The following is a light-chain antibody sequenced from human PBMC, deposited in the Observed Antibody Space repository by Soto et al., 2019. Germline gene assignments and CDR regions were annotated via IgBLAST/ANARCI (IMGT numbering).Light chain of an antibody. J-gene: IGKJ4*01. CDR1: QSVSSY. Sequence: EIVLTQSPATLSLSPGERATLSCRASQSVSSYLAWYQQKPGQAPRLLIYDASNRATGIPARFSGSGSGTEFTLTISSLDPEDVAVYSCQQRSNWPLTFGGGTKVEIK. V-gene: IGKV3-11*01. CDR2: DAS. CDR3: QQRSNWPLT.